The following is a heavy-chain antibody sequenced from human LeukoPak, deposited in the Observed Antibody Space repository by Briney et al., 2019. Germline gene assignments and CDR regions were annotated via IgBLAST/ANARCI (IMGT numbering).Heavy chain of an antibody. D-gene: IGHD2-2*01. Sequence: KPSETLSLTCAVYGGSFSGYYWSWIRQPPGKGLEWIGEINHSGSTNYNPSLKSRVTISVDTSKNQFSLKLNSVTAADTAVYYCARRGYCSSTSCYPNWFDPWGQGTLVTVSS. V-gene: IGHV4-34*01. CDR2: INHSGST. J-gene: IGHJ5*02. CDR3: ARRGYCSSTSCYPNWFDP. CDR1: GGSFSGYY.